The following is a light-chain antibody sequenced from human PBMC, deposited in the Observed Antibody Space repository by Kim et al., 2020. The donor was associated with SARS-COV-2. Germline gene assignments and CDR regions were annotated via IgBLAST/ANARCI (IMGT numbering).Light chain of an antibody. J-gene: IGLJ2*01. Sequence: ELTQPPSASGTPGQRVTISCSGSSSNIGSNYVYWYQQLPGTAPKLLIYRNNQRPSGVPDRFSGSKSGTSASLAISGLRSEDEADYYCAAWDDSLVFGGGTADRP. CDR1: SSNIGSNY. V-gene: IGLV1-47*01. CDR3: AAWDDSLV. CDR2: RNN.